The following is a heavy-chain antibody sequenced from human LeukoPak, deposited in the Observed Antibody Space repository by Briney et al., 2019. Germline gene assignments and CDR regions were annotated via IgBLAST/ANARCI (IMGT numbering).Heavy chain of an antibody. D-gene: IGHD1-26*01. CDR1: GFTFSSYG. J-gene: IGHJ4*02. CDR3: ATDILGTRAFDY. V-gene: IGHV3-23*01. CDR2: ISGSGGST. Sequence: QPGGSLRLSCAASGFTFSSYGMSWVRQAPGKGLEWVSAISGSGGSTYYADSVKGRFTISRDNSKDTLYLQMNSLRAEDTAVYYCATDILGTRAFDYWGQGTLVTVSS.